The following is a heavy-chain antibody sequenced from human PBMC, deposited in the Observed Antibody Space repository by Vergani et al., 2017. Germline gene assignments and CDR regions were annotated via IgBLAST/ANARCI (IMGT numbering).Heavy chain of an antibody. CDR3: VRATVTIDGSYYYYMDV. Sequence: QVQLVESGGGVVQPGRSLRLSCAASGFTFSSYAMHWVRQAPGKGLEWVAVISYDGSNKYYADSVKGRFTISRDNSKNTLYLQMNSLRAEDTAVYYCVRATVTIDGSYYYYMDVWGKGTTVTVSS. CDR1: GFTFSSYA. CDR2: ISYDGSNK. V-gene: IGHV3-30-3*01. J-gene: IGHJ6*03. D-gene: IGHD4-17*01.